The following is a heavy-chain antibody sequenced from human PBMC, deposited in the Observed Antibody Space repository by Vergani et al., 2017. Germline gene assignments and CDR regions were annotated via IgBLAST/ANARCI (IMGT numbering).Heavy chain of an antibody. Sequence: EVQLLESGGGLVQPGGSLRLSCAASGFPFSSYAMSWVRQAPGKGLEWVSAIRGSGGSTYYADSVKGRFTISRDNSKNTLYLQMNSLRAEDTAVYYCAKDLSVEYYYDSSGYNGAFDIWGQGTMVTVSS. D-gene: IGHD3-22*01. CDR2: IRGSGGST. V-gene: IGHV3-23*01. CDR3: AKDLSVEYYYDSSGYNGAFDI. J-gene: IGHJ3*02. CDR1: GFPFSSYA.